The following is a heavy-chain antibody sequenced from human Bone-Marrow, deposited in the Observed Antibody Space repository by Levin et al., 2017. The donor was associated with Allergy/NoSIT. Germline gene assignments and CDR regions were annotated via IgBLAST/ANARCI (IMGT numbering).Heavy chain of an antibody. D-gene: IGHD3-16*01. CDR2: IKQDGSEK. V-gene: IGHV3-7*01. CDR3: ARNRLIGGMDP. CDR1: GFTFSSHW. Sequence: GGSLRLSCAASGFTFSSHWMTWVRQAPGKGLEWVANIKQDGSEKYFGDSVKGRFTISRDNAKNLLFLQMNSLNVEDTAIYYCARNRLIGGMDPWGQGTLVTVSS. J-gene: IGHJ5*02.